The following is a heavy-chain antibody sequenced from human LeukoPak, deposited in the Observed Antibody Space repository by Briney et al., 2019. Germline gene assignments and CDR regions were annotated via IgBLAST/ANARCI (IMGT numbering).Heavy chain of an antibody. CDR2: IGSSGTTL. CDR1: GFTFGDYY. Sequence: GGSLRLSCAASGFTFGDYYMSWIRQAPGEGLEYISYIGSSGTTLFYADSVKGRFTISRDNAKNSLYLEMNNLRAEDTAVYYCARRRDYLDYWGQGTLVTVSS. J-gene: IGHJ4*02. CDR3: ARRRDYLDY. V-gene: IGHV3-11*01.